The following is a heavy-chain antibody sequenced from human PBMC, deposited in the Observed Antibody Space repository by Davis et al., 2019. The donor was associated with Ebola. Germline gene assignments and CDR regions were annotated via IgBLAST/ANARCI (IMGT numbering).Heavy chain of an antibody. Sequence: GESLKISCAASGFTFSSYGMHWVRQAPGKGLEWVAVISYDGSNKYYADSVKGRFTISRDNSKNTLYLQMNSLRAEDTAVYYCARDESTVTTYWFDPWGQGTLVTVSS. CDR3: ARDESTVTTYWFDP. J-gene: IGHJ5*02. CDR1: GFTFSSYG. CDR2: ISYDGSNK. V-gene: IGHV3-30*03. D-gene: IGHD4-17*01.